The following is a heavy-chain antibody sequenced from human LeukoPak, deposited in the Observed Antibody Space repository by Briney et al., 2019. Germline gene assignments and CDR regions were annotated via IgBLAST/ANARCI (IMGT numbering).Heavy chain of an antibody. CDR3: ASSSGILLGGYDP. D-gene: IGHD3-10*01. CDR2: IIPIFGTA. J-gene: IGHJ5*02. Sequence: SVKVSCKASGGTFSSYAISWVRQAPGQGLEWVGGIIPIFGTANYAQKFQGRVTITADESTSTAYMELSSLRSEDTAVYYCASSSGILLGGYDPWGQGTLVTVSS. V-gene: IGHV1-69*13. CDR1: GGTFSSYA.